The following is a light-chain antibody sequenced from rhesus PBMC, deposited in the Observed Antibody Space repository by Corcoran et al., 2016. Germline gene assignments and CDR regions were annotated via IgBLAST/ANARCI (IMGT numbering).Light chain of an antibody. V-gene: IGKV3-40*01. CDR3: QQCNDLLFS. CDR1: QCVGRY. J-gene: IGKJ2*01. CDR2: GAD. Sequence: EIVMTQSPATLSSSPGETATLPCRARQCVGRYLAWYQQKPGQAPKPLFPGADFRAPGIPDRFSGSGSRTDFTLTMSRLEHEGIGVCHCQQCNDLLFSFGQGTKVEIE.